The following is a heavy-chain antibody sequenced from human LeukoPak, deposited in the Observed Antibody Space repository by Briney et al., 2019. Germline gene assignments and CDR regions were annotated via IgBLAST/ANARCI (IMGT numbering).Heavy chain of an antibody. Sequence: PGGSLRLSCAASGFTFGDYAMSWVRQAPGKGLEWVGFIRSNFYGGTTDYAASVKGRFTISRDGSKSIAYLQMNSLKTEDTAVYYCTRGGGGDPVDYWGQGALVTVSS. V-gene: IGHV3-49*04. J-gene: IGHJ4*02. CDR1: GFTFGDYA. CDR2: IRSNFYGGTT. CDR3: TRGGGGDPVDY. D-gene: IGHD3-16*01.